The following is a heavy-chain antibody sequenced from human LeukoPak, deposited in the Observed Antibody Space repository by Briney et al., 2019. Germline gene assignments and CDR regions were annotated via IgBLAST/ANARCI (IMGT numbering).Heavy chain of an antibody. J-gene: IGHJ3*02. CDR3: AGDYYDFWSGYTDAFDI. D-gene: IGHD3-3*01. Sequence: GGSLRPSCAASGFTFSSYSMNWVRQAPGKGLEWVSSISSSSSYIYYADSVKGRFTISRDNAKNSLYLQMNSLRAEDTAVYYCAGDYYDFWSGYTDAFDIWGQGTMVTVSS. CDR2: ISSSSSYI. CDR1: GFTFSSYS. V-gene: IGHV3-21*01.